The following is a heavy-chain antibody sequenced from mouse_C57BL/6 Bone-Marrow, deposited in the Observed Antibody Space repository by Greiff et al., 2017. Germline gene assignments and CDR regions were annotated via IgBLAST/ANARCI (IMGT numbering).Heavy chain of an antibody. CDR2: ISSGSSTI. CDR1: GFTFSDYG. Sequence: DVQLVESGGGLVKPGGSLKLSCAASGFTFSDYGMHWVRQAPEKGLEWVAYISSGSSTIYYADTVKGRFTISRANAKNTLFLQMTSLRSEDTAMYYCARRDYGSSWYFDVWGTGTTVTVSS. J-gene: IGHJ1*03. V-gene: IGHV5-17*01. D-gene: IGHD1-1*01. CDR3: ARRDYGSSWYFDV.